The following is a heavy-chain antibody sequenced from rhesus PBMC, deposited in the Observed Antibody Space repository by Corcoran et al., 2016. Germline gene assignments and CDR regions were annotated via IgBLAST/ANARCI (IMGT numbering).Heavy chain of an antibody. V-gene: IGHV4S2*01. CDR1: GASISRRY. CDR3: ARAGRATDFDF. J-gene: IGHJ4*01. Sequence: QVQLQESGPGLVKPSETLPLTCAVSGASISRRYWSWLRPAPGKGLEWIGRISGSSGSADYSPALRSRVAISIDTSKNQVSLNLGSVTAADTAVYYCARAGRATDFDFWGQGVLVTVSS. CDR2: ISGSSGSA. D-gene: IGHD1-44*01.